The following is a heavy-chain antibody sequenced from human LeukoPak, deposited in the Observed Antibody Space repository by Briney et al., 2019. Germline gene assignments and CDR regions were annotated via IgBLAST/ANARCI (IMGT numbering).Heavy chain of an antibody. CDR2: ISSSGSTI. CDR1: GFTSSSYE. J-gene: IGHJ4*02. D-gene: IGHD3-10*01. Sequence: GGSLRLSCAASGFTSSSYEMNWVRQAPGKGLEWVSYISSSGSTIYYADSVKGRFTISRDNAKNSLYLQMNSLRAEDTAVYYCASALSDYYGSGSSDYWGQGTLVTVSS. CDR3: ASALSDYYGSGSSDY. V-gene: IGHV3-48*03.